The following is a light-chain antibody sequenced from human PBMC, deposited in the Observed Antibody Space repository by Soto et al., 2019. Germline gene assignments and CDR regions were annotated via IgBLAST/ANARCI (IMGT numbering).Light chain of an antibody. CDR2: GAT. J-gene: IGKJ4*01. CDR3: QQSYSTPLT. Sequence: DIRMTQSPSSLSASVGDRVTLTCRASQNINSYLNWYQHKPGRAPKVLVYGATNLPSGVPSRFSGSGSGTEFTFTISSLQPEDFATYYCQQSYSTPLTFGGGTKVDIK. V-gene: IGKV1-39*01. CDR1: QNINSY.